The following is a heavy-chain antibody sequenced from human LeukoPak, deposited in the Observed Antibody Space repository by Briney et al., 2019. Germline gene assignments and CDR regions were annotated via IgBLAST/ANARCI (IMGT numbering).Heavy chain of an antibody. V-gene: IGHV1-18*01. Sequence: ASVKVSCKASGYTFTSYAISWVRQAPGQGLEWMGRISTYNANTNYAQNLQGRVTMTTDTSTSTAYMELRSLRPDDTAVYYCARDKAAAGSYDYWGGGTLVTVSS. CDR3: ARDKAAAGSYDY. CDR2: ISTYNANT. J-gene: IGHJ4*02. D-gene: IGHD6-13*01. CDR1: GYTFTSYA.